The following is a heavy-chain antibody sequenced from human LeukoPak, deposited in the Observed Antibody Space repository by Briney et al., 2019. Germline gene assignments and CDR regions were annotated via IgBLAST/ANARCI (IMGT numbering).Heavy chain of an antibody. J-gene: IGHJ6*03. CDR2: IIPIFGTA. Sequence: SVKVSCKASGGTFSSYAISWVRQAPGQGLEWMGGIIPIFGTANYAQKFQGRVTITTDESTSTAYMELSSLRSEDTAVYYCARTSNGYSSGWYYYYYMGVWGKGTTVTVSS. CDR3: ARTSNGYSSGWYYYYYMGV. V-gene: IGHV1-69*05. D-gene: IGHD6-19*01. CDR1: GGTFSSYA.